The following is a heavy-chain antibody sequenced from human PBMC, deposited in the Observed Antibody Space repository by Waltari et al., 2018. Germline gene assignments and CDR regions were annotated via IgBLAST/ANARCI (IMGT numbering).Heavy chain of an antibody. CDR1: GATFSSYA. Sequence: QVQLVQSGAEVKKPGSSVKVSCKASGATFSSYAISWMRQAPEQGLEWMGGIIPIFGTANYAQKCQGRGTITADKSTSTAYMELSSLRSDDTAVYYCARHVGSNYYDSSGSDAFDIWGQGTMVTVSS. V-gene: IGHV1-69*14. J-gene: IGHJ3*02. CDR2: IIPIFGTA. D-gene: IGHD3-22*01. CDR3: ARHVGSNYYDSSGSDAFDI.